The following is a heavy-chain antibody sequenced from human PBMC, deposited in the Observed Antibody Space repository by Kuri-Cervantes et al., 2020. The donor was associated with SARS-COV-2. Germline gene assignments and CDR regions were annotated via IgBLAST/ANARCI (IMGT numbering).Heavy chain of an antibody. J-gene: IGHJ6*03. CDR2: IYTSGST. V-gene: IGHV4-4*09. CDR1: GGSISSYY. CDR3: ARIVRFMDV. D-gene: IGHD2-21*01. Sequence: GSLRLSCTVSGGSISSYYWSWIRQPAGKGLEWIGYIYTSGSTNYNPSLKSRVTISVDTSKNQFSLKLSSVTAADTAVYYCARIVRFMDVWGKGTTVTVSS.